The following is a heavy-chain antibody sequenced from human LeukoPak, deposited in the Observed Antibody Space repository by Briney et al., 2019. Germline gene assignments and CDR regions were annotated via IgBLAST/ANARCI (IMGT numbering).Heavy chain of an antibody. V-gene: IGHV3-15*01. CDR2: IKSKTDGGTT. D-gene: IGHD2-15*01. J-gene: IGHJ6*03. Sequence: PGGSLRLSCAASGFTFSNAWMSWVRQAPGKGLEWVGRIKSKTDGGTTDYAAHVKGRFTISRDDSKNTLYLQMNSLKTEDTAVYYCTTLKDIVVVVAATPDYSYYMDVWGKGTTVTVSS. CDR3: TTLKDIVVVVAATPDYSYYMDV. CDR1: GFTFSNAW.